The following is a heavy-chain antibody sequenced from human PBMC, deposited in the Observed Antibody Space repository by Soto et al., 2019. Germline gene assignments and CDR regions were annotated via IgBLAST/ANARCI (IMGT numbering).Heavy chain of an antibody. CDR2: INAGNGNT. D-gene: IGHD2-15*01. CDR1: GYIFTSYA. CDR3: ARDGYVRYCSGGNCYGGYYYYYMDV. V-gene: IGHV1-3*01. Sequence: QVQLVQSGAEVKKPGASVKVSCKASGYIFTSYAMHWVRQAPGQRLEWMGWINAGNGNTKYAQKFQGRATITSDTSASTSYMELCSLRSEDTAVYYSARDGYVRYCSGGNCYGGYYYYYMDVWGKGTTVTLSS. J-gene: IGHJ6*03.